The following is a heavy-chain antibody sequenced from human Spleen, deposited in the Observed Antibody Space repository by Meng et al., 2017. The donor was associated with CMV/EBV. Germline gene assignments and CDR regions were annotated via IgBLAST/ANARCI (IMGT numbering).Heavy chain of an antibody. V-gene: IGHV3-7*01. Sequence: GESLKISCAASGFTFSSYWMSWVRQAPGKGLEWVANIKQDGSEKYYVDSVKGRFTISRDNAKNSLYLQMNSLRAEDTAVYYCAREPVAVDFDYLGQGTLVTVSS. CDR1: GFTFSSYW. J-gene: IGHJ4*02. CDR3: AREPVAVDFDY. D-gene: IGHD6-19*01. CDR2: IKQDGSEK.